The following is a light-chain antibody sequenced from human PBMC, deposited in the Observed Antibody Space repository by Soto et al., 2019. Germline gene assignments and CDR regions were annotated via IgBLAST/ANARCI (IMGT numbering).Light chain of an antibody. CDR3: SSYAGAVV. CDR1: SYNL. CDR2: EGS. V-gene: IGLV2-23*01. Sequence: QSALTQPASVSGSPGQSLPISCTSYNLVSWYQHHPGKAPKLMIYEGSNRPSGVSDRFFGSKSGNTASLTISGLQAEDEADYYCSSYAGAVVFGGGTKLTVL. J-gene: IGLJ2*01.